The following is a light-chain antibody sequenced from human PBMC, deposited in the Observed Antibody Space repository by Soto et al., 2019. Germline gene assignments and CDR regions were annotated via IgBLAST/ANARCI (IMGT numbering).Light chain of an antibody. J-gene: IGKJ1*01. CDR1: QSVSSSY. CDR2: GAS. CDR3: QQYGSSPWT. V-gene: IGKV3-20*01. Sequence: EIVLTQSPGTLSLSPGERATLSCRASQSVSSSYLAWYQQKPGQAPRLLIYGASSRATGIPDRFSGSGSGTDFTLTISRLELEDFAVYYCQQYGSSPWTFGQGTKVGI.